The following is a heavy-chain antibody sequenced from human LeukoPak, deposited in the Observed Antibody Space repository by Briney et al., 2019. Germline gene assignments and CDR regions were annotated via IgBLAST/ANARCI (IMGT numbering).Heavy chain of an antibody. Sequence: SGGSLRLSCAASGFTFSSYSMNWVRQAPGKGLEWVSSISSSSSYIYYADSVKGRFTISRDNAKNSLYLQMNSLRAEDTAVYYCASEPTVTTNYYYYGMDVWGQGTTVTVSS. CDR1: GFTFSSYS. J-gene: IGHJ6*02. D-gene: IGHD4-17*01. V-gene: IGHV3-21*01. CDR3: ASEPTVTTNYYYYGMDV. CDR2: ISSSSSYI.